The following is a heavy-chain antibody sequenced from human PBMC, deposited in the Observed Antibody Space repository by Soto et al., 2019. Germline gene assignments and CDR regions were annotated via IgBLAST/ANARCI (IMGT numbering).Heavy chain of an antibody. CDR3: ARGGDIVVVTPGHRAKNWFDP. J-gene: IGHJ5*02. CDR2: IYYSGNT. D-gene: IGHD2-2*01. V-gene: IGHV4-39*07. CDR1: GGSIISTSYY. Sequence: PSETLSLTCTVSGGSIISTSYYWGWLRQPPGKGLDWIGNIYYSGNTNYNPSLKSRVTISVDRSKNQFSLKPSSVTAADTAVYYCARGGDIVVVTPGHRAKNWFDPWGQGTLVTVS.